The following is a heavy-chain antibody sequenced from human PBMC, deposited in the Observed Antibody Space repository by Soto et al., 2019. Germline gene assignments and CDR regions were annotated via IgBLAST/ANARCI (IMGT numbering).Heavy chain of an antibody. CDR2: IRNQTYSETT. J-gene: IGHJ4*02. V-gene: IGHV3-49*04. CDR3: TSSEGPGMSSFFDS. CDR1: VLTFGNYA. Sequence: PGGSLRLSCTASVLTFGNYAISWVRQAPGKGLEWVGLIRNQTYSETTQYAPSLKGRFTISRDDSNSLAYLQMLRLQVDDSAVYFCTSSEGPGMSSFFDSWGQGVLVTVS.